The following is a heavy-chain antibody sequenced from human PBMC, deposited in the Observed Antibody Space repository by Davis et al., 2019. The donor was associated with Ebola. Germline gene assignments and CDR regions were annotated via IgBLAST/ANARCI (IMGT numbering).Heavy chain of an antibody. CDR1: GFTFSDHY. D-gene: IGHD3-10*01. J-gene: IGHJ6*03. Sequence: GESLKISCAVSGFTFSDHYMDWVRQAPGKGLERVGRTRNKAKSYTTEYAASVKGRFSISRDDSKNSLYLQMNSLKTEDTAVYHCARAASYRNYYYMDVWGKGTTVTVSS. CDR3: ARAASYRNYYYMDV. V-gene: IGHV3-72*01. CDR2: TRNKAKSYTT.